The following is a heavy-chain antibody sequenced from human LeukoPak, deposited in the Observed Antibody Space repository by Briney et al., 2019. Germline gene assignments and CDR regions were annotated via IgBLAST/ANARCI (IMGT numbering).Heavy chain of an antibody. V-gene: IGHV3-33*01. CDR1: GFTFSSYG. Sequence: GRSLRLSCAASGFTFSSYGMHWVRQAPGKGLEWVAVIWYDGSNKYYADSVKGRFTISRDNSKNTLYLQMNSLRAEDTAVYYCAGDSKKVPAARVDYWGQGTLVTVSS. CDR2: IWYDGSNK. CDR3: AGDSKKVPAARVDY. J-gene: IGHJ4*02. D-gene: IGHD2-2*01.